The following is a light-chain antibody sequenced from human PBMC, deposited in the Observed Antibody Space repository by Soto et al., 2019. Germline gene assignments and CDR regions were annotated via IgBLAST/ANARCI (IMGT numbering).Light chain of an antibody. CDR1: QDISNS. Sequence: DIQMTQSPTSLSASVGDRVTITCEASQDISNSLNWYHQTPGKDPKLLIYDASDLEPGLPSRVSGSGSGTDFTFTISSLQPEDSATYYCQQYESLPITFGQGTRRRL. J-gene: IGKJ5*01. V-gene: IGKV1-33*01. CDR3: QQYESLPIT. CDR2: DAS.